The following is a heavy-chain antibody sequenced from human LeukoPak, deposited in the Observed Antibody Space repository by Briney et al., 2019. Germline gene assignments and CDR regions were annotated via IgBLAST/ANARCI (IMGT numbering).Heavy chain of an antibody. CDR3: ARVVGYYYYYYMDV. J-gene: IGHJ6*03. V-gene: IGHV4-39*07. CDR1: GGSISSSSYY. Sequence: TSETLSLTCTVSGGSISSSSYYWGWIRQPPGKGLEWIGSIYYSGSTYYNPSLKSRVTISVDTSKNQFSLKLSSVTAADTAVYYCARVVGYYYYYYMDVWGKGTTVTVSS. CDR2: IYYSGST.